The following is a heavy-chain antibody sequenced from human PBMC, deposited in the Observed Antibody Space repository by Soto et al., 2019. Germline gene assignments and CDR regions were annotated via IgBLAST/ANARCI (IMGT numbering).Heavy chain of an antibody. Sequence: PGGSLRLSCASSGFTFSSYAMSWVRQAPGKGLEWVSAISDSGGSTYYADSVKGRFTISRDNSKNTLYLQMNSLRAEDTAVYYCAKDSRYCSSTSCYARPFDYWGQGTLVTVSS. D-gene: IGHD2-2*01. CDR2: ISDSGGST. J-gene: IGHJ4*02. CDR1: GFTFSSYA. V-gene: IGHV3-23*01. CDR3: AKDSRYCSSTSCYARPFDY.